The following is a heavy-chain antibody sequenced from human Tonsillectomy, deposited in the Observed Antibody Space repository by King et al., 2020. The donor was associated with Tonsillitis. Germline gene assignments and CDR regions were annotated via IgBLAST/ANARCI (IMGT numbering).Heavy chain of an antibody. CDR3: ARDFSSGWYAGAFDI. D-gene: IGHD6-19*01. V-gene: IGHV4-4*07. CDR1: GGSISRYY. Sequence: QLQESGPGLVKPSETLSLTCTVSGGSISRYYWSWIRQPPGKGLEWIGRVYTSGSTNYNPFLKSRVTMSVDTSKNQFSLKLSSVTAADTAVYYCARDFSSGWYAGAFDIWGQGTMVTVSS. J-gene: IGHJ3*02. CDR2: VYTSGST.